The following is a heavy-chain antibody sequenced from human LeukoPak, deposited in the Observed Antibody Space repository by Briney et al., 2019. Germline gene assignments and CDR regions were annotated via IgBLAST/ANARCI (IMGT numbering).Heavy chain of an antibody. CDR1: GGSISSYY. Sequence: SETLSLTCTVSGGSISSYYWSWIRQPPGKGLEWIGYIYYSGSTNYNPSLKSRVTISVDTSKNQFSLRLSSVTAADTAVYYCARSYGITIFGVVTAPYYFDYWGQGTLVSVSS. CDR2: IYYSGST. V-gene: IGHV4-59*01. D-gene: IGHD3-3*01. J-gene: IGHJ4*02. CDR3: ARSYGITIFGVVTAPYYFDY.